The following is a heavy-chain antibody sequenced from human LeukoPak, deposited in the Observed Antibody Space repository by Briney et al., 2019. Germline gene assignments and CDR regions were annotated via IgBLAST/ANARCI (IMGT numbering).Heavy chain of an antibody. V-gene: IGHV3-11*01. CDR1: GFTFSDYY. D-gene: IGHD3-9*01. Sequence: GGSLRLSCAASGFTFSDYYMSWLRQAPGKGLEWVSYISSSGSNIYYADSVKGRFTISRDNAKNSLYLQMNTLRPEDTAVYYCAGSLLRYFDYLFSFDYWGQGTLVTVSS. CDR3: AGSLLRYFDYLFSFDY. J-gene: IGHJ4*02. CDR2: ISSSGSNI.